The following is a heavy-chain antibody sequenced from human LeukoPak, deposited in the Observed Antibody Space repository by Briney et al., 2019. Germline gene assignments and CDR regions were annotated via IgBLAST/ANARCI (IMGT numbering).Heavy chain of an antibody. J-gene: IGHJ5*02. D-gene: IGHD5-24*01. Sequence: SQTLSLTCTASGGSISSGSYYWSWIRQPAGKGLEWIGRIYTSGSTNYNPSLKSRVTISVDTSKNQFSLKLSSVTAADTAVYYCARDSPRDGYNYYESNWFDPWGQGTLVTVSS. V-gene: IGHV4-61*02. CDR1: GGSISSGSYY. CDR2: IYTSGST. CDR3: ARDSPRDGYNYYESNWFDP.